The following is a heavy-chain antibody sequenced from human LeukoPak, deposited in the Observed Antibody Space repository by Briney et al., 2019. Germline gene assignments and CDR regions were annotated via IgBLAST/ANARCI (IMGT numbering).Heavy chain of an antibody. V-gene: IGHV4-31*03. CDR1: GGSISSGGYY. CDR2: IYYSGST. J-gene: IGHJ4*02. CDR3: ARVGDIVSGDY. Sequence: PSETLSLTCTVSGGSISSGGYYWSWIRQHPGKGLEWIGYIYYSGSTYYNPSLKSRVTISVDTSKNQFSLRLSSVTAADTAVYYCARVGDIVSGDYWGQGTLVTVSS. D-gene: IGHD5-12*01.